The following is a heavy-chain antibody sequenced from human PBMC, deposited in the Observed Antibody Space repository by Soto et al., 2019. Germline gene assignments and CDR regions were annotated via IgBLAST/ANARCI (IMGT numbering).Heavy chain of an antibody. D-gene: IGHD6-19*01. Sequence: QVQLVQSGAEVKKPGASVKVSCKTSGYTFTSYDIHWVRQATGQGPEWMGWMNPNSGNTVYAQKFQGRTTMTRNTSMSTAYTELSSLRPEDTAVYYCASTRFAAVAGTWRQGTLVTVSS. CDR1: GYTFTSYD. V-gene: IGHV1-8*01. J-gene: IGHJ5*02. CDR3: ASTRFAAVAGT. CDR2: MNPNSGNT.